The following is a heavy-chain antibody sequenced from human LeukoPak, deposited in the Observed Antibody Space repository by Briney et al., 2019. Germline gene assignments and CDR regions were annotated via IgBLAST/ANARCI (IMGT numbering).Heavy chain of an antibody. D-gene: IGHD1-1*01. CDR1: GFTFSNAW. Sequence: GGSLRLSCAASGFTFSNAWMSWVRQAPGKGLEWVGRIKSKTDGGATHYAAPVKGRFTISRDDSKNTLYLQMNSLRVEDTAVYYCARVTTDYWGQGTLVTVSS. V-gene: IGHV3-15*05. J-gene: IGHJ4*02. CDR3: ARVTTDY. CDR2: IKSKTDGGAT.